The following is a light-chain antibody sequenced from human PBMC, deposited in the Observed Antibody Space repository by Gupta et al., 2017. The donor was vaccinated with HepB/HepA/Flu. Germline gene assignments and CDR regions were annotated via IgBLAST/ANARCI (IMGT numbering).Light chain of an antibody. CDR2: GAS. V-gene: IGKV3-15*01. J-gene: IGKJ1*01. CDR1: QSVNIN. CDR3: QQYNNWPPWT. Sequence: DIVMTQSPATLSVSPGERATLSCRASQSVNINLAWYQQKPGQAPRLLIYGASTRATGIPARFSGSGSGTEFTLTISSLQSEDFAVYYCQQYNNWPPWTFGQGTKVDIK.